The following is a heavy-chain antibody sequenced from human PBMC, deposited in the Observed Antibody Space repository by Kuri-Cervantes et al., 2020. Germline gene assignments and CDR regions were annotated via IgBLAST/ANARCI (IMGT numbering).Heavy chain of an antibody. CDR2: IYYSGST. V-gene: IGHV4-61*08. D-gene: IGHD3-22*01. CDR3: ARATYYDRSGYYYFDY. Sequence: GSLRLSCTVSGGSISSGDYYWSWIRQPPGKGLEWIGYIYYSGSTNYNPSLESRITISVDTSKNQFSLKLSSVTAADTAVYYCARATYYDRSGYYYFDYWGQGTLVTVSS. J-gene: IGHJ4*02. CDR1: GGSISSGDYY.